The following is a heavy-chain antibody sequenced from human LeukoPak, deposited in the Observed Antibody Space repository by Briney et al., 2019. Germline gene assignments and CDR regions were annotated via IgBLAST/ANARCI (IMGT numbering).Heavy chain of an antibody. CDR3: ARSFDSRGYYYYGMDV. CDR1: GGSISSFY. D-gene: IGHD3-22*01. CDR2: VYYSGIT. Sequence: SETLSLTCTVSGGSISSFYWSWIRQPPGKGLEWIGYVYYSGITNYNPSLKSRVTMSVDTSKNQFSLKLSSVTAADTAVYYCARSFDSRGYYYYGMDVWGQGTTVTVSS. V-gene: IGHV4-59*01. J-gene: IGHJ6*02.